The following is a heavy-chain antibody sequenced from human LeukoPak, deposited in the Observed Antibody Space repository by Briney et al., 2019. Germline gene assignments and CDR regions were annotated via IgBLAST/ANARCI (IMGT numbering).Heavy chain of an antibody. CDR2: IYYSGST. Sequence: SETLSLTCTVSGGSISSGDYYWSWIRQPPGKGLEWIGYIYYSGSTNYNPSLKSRVTISVDTSKNQFSLKLSSVTAADTAVYYCARRVGDGSGSYYNEYYFDYWGQGTLVTVSS. V-gene: IGHV4-61*08. CDR3: ARRVGDGSGSYYNEYYFDY. D-gene: IGHD3-10*01. CDR1: GGSISSGDYY. J-gene: IGHJ4*02.